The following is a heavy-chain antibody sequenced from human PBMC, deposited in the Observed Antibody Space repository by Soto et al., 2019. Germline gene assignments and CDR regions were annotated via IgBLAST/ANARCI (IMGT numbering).Heavy chain of an antibody. CDR2: IWYDGSNK. V-gene: IGHV3-30*19. D-gene: IGHD3-16*01. J-gene: IGHJ6*04. CDR1: GFTFSSYG. Sequence: GGSLRLSCAASGFTFSSYGMHWVRQAPGKGLEWVTVIWYDGSNKYYADSVKGRFTISRDNSKNTLYLQMNSLRAEDTAVYYWARQAKEQWGEGYYGMAVWGKGPRVPV. CDR3: ARQAKEQWGEGYYGMAV.